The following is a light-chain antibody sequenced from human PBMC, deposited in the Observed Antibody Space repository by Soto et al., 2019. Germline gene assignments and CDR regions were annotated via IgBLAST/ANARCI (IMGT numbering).Light chain of an antibody. CDR2: GAS. CDR1: QGIRSY. CDR3: QHRNTCPTFFT. J-gene: IGKJ3*01. V-gene: IGKV1-9*01. Sequence: DIQLTQSPSFLSASVGDRVTITCRASQGIRSYLAWYQQRPGKAPELLIYGASTLRPGGASRFSGSGSWTEFTITISSLQPEDFATYFCQHRNTCPTFFTFGPGTKVDIK.